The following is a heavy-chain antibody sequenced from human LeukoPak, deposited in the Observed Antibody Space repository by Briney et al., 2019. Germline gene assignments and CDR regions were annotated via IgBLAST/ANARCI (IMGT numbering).Heavy chain of an antibody. CDR2: IKSKPDGGAI. J-gene: IGHJ4*02. Sequence: PGGTLRLSCAASGNIFTNAWMSWVRQAPGKGLECVSRIKSKPDGGAIDYAAPVKGRFTISRDESQNTVSLHMNSLKTEDTAVYYCSSGTLNRDSLGYWGQGTLVTVSS. D-gene: IGHD1/OR15-1a*01. CDR3: SSGTLNRDSLGY. CDR1: GNIFTNAW. V-gene: IGHV3-15*01.